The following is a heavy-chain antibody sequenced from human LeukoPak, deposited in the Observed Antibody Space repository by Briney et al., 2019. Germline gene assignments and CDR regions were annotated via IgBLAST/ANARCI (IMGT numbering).Heavy chain of an antibody. CDR2: ISYDGSNK. CDR1: GFTFSSYA. CDR3: AKVYGSGSYGDY. D-gene: IGHD3-10*01. J-gene: IGHJ4*02. Sequence: GGSLRLSCAASGFTFSSYAMHWVRQAPGKGLEWVAVISYDGSNKYYADSVKGRFTISRDNSKNTLYLQMNSLRAEDTAVYYCAKVYGSGSYGDYWGQGTLVTVSS. V-gene: IGHV3-30*07.